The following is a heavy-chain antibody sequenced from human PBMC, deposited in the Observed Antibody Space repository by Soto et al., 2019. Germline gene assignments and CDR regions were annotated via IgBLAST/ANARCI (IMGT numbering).Heavy chain of an antibody. Sequence: SETLSLTCTVSGGSISSGDYYWSWIRQPPGKGLEWIGYIYYSGSTYYNPSLKSRVTISVDTSKNHFSLKLSSVTAADTAVYYCARDRSYWVDYWGQGTLVTVSS. D-gene: IGHD1-26*01. J-gene: IGHJ4*02. CDR2: IYYSGST. CDR3: ARDRSYWVDY. CDR1: GGSISSGDYY. V-gene: IGHV4-30-4*01.